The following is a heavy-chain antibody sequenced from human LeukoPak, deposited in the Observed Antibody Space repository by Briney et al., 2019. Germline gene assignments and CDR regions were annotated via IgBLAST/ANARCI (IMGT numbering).Heavy chain of an antibody. J-gene: IGHJ4*02. Sequence: PGGSLRLSCAASGFTFSSYSMNWVRQASGKGLEWVSYISSSSSTIYYADSVKGRFTISRDNAKNSLYLQMNSLRAEDTAVYYCASIDYYDSSGYDYWGQGTLVTVSS. CDR1: GFTFSSYS. CDR3: ASIDYYDSSGYDY. CDR2: ISSSSSTI. V-gene: IGHV3-48*04. D-gene: IGHD3-22*01.